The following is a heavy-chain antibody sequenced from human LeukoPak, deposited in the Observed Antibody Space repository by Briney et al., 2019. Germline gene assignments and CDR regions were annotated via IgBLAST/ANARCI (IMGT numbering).Heavy chain of an antibody. CDR3: ARAVVVVPAAIYYDSSGYLFDY. V-gene: IGHV1-2*02. D-gene: IGHD2-2*02. Sequence: GASVKVSCKAFGYTFTGYYMHWVRQAPGQGLEWMGWINPNSGGTNYAQKFQGRVTMTRDTSISTAYMELSRLRSDDTAVYYCARAVVVVPAAIYYDSSGYLFDYWGQGTLVTVSS. CDR2: INPNSGGT. CDR1: GYTFTGYY. J-gene: IGHJ4*02.